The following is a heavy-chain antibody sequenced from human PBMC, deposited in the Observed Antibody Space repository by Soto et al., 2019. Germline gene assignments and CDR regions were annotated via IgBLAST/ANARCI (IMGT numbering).Heavy chain of an antibody. CDR2: IYYSGST. Sequence: SETLSLTCTVSGGSISSSSYYWGWIRQPPGKWLEWIGSIYYSGSTYYNPSLKSRVTISVDTSKNQFSLKLSSVTAADTAVYYCARHPDYHDAFDIWGQGTMVTV. CDR3: ARHPDYHDAFDI. CDR1: GGSISSSSYY. V-gene: IGHV4-39*01. J-gene: IGHJ3*02. D-gene: IGHD4-17*01.